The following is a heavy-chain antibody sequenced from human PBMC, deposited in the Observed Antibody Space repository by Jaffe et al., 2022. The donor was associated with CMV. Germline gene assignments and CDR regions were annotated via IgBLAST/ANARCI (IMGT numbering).Heavy chain of an antibody. Sequence: QMQLVQSGPEVKKPGTSVKVSCKASGFTFPNSAVQWVRQARGQRLEWIAWIVVGSGNTNYAQNFQERVTITRDMSTSTVYMELSSLRSEDTAVYYCAARHTNPTMEPWGQGTLVTVSS. D-gene: IGHD3-10*01. CDR2: IVVGSGNT. CDR3: AARHTNPTMEP. V-gene: IGHV1-58*01. CDR1: GFTFPNSA. J-gene: IGHJ4*02.